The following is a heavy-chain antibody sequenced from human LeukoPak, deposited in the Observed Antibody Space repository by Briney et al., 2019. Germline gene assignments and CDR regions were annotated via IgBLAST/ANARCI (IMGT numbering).Heavy chain of an antibody. CDR2: ISYDGSSK. CDR1: GFTFSSYG. J-gene: IGHJ5*02. Sequence: PGGSLRLSCAASGFTFSSYGMHWVRQAPGKGLEWVAVISYDGSSKYYADSVKGRFTISRDNSKNTLYLQMNSLRAEDTAVYYCAKDSFLDSNWFDPWGQGTLVTVSS. D-gene: IGHD2/OR15-2a*01. V-gene: IGHV3-30*18. CDR3: AKDSFLDSNWFDP.